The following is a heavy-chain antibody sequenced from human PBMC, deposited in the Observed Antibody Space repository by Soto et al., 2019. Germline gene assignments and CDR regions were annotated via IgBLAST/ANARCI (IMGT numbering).Heavy chain of an antibody. D-gene: IGHD4-17*01. V-gene: IGHV3-9*01. CDR2: ISWNSGSI. Sequence: EVQLVESGGGLVQPGRSLRLSCAASGFTFDDYAMHWVRQAPGTGLEWVSGISWNSGSIGYADSVKGRFTISRDNAKNSLYLQMNSLRAEDTALYYCAKDLNDYLHAGFDYWGQGTLVTVSS. J-gene: IGHJ4*02. CDR1: GFTFDDYA. CDR3: AKDLNDYLHAGFDY.